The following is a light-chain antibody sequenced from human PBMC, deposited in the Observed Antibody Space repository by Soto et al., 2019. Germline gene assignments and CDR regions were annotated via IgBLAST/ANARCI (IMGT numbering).Light chain of an antibody. V-gene: IGKV3-11*01. CDR2: DAS. CDR3: QQRSNWPLIT. J-gene: IGKJ5*01. CDR1: QSVSSY. Sequence: IVMTQSPDTLSVSPGERATLSCRASQSVSSYLAWYQQKPGQAPRLLIYDASNRATGIPARFSGSGSGTDFSLTISSLEPEDFAVYYCQQRSNWPLITFGQGTRLEI.